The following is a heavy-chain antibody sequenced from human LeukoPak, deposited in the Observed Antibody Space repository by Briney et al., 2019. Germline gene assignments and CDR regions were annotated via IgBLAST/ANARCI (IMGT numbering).Heavy chain of an antibody. CDR1: GFTFSSYA. D-gene: IGHD6-19*01. V-gene: IGHV3-30*04. CDR3: ARGATQWLVRGPFDY. Sequence: PGRSLRLSCAASGFTFSSYAMHWVRQAPGKGLEWVAVISYDGSNKYYADSVKGRLTIPRDNSKNTLYLQMNSLRAEDTAVYYCARGATQWLVRGPFDYWGQGTLVTVSS. CDR2: ISYDGSNK. J-gene: IGHJ4*02.